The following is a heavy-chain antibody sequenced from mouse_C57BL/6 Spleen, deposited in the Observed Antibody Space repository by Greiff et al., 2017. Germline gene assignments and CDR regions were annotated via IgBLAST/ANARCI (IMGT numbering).Heavy chain of an antibody. CDR3: ARVLLGAMDY. D-gene: IGHD2-10*01. V-gene: IGHV1-66*01. J-gene: IGHJ4*01. CDR2: IYPGSGNT. CDR1: GYSFTSYY. Sequence: QVQLQQSGPELVKPGASVKISCKASGYSFTSYYIHWVKQRPGQGLEWIGWIYPGSGNTKYNEKFKGKATLTADTSSSTAYMQLSSLTSEDSAVYYCARVLLGAMDYWGQGTSVTVSS.